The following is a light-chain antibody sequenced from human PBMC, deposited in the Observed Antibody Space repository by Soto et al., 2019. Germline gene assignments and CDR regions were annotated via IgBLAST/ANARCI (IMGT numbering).Light chain of an antibody. V-gene: IGKV3-15*01. J-gene: IGKJ5*01. CDR1: QSVSSN. CDR3: QQYDSSVT. Sequence: EKVMTQSSAPPSVAPRERATLSCRASQSVSSNLAWYQQKPGQAPRLLIYGASTRATGIPARFSGSGSGTDFTLTINRLEPEDFAVFYCQQYDSSVTFGQGTDWRL. CDR2: GAS.